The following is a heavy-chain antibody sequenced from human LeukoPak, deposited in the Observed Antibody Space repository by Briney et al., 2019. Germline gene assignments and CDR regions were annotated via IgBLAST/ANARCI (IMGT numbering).Heavy chain of an antibody. J-gene: IGHJ3*02. D-gene: IGHD2-21*02. V-gene: IGHV3-53*01. Sequence: GGSLRLSCAASGFTVSSHYMSWVRQAPGKGLEWVSVIYRDGNTYYADSVKGRFTISRDNSKNTLYLQMNNLRAEDTAVYYCARENSDGHSFDIWGQGTMVTVSS. CDR2: IYRDGNT. CDR1: GFTVSSHY. CDR3: ARENSDGHSFDI.